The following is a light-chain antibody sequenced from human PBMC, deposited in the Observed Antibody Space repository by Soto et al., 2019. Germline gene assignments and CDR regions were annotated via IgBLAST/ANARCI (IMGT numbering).Light chain of an antibody. V-gene: IGLV2-23*02. CDR2: EVN. CDR1: SSDIGTYNL. CDR3: CSYAGSSTLYV. J-gene: IGLJ1*01. Sequence: QSALTQPASVSGSPGQSITIPCTGTSSDIGTYNLVSWYQQHPGKAPKLMIYEVNKRPSGVSDRFSGSKSGNTASLTISGLQAEDEADYYCCSYAGSSTLYVFGTGTKLTVL.